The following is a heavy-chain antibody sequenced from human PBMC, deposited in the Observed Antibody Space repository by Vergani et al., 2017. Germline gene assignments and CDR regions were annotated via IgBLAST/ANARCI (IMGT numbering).Heavy chain of an antibody. CDR3: AREEMATITDY. CDR2: ISSSSSYI. V-gene: IGHV3-21*01. D-gene: IGHD5-24*01. Sequence: EVQLVESGGGLVKPGGSLRLSCAASGFTFSSYSMNWVRKAPGKGLEWVSSISSSSSYIYYADSVKGRFTISRDNAKNSLYLQMNSLRAEDTAVYYCAREEMATITDYWGQGTLVTVSS. CDR1: GFTFSSYS. J-gene: IGHJ4*02.